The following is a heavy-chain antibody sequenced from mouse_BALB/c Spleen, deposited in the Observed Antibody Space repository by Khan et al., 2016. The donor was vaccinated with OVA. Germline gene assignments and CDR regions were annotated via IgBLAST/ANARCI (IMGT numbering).Heavy chain of an antibody. CDR3: PRSILLYSDS. V-gene: IGHV14-1*02. Sequence: VQLQQSGSELVRPGALVKLSCKASGFNIKDYYMNWVKQRPEQGLEWIGWIDPENGNTIYDPKFQGKASITADTSSNTAYLQLSSLTSEDTAVYLCPRSILLYSDSWDQGTTLTVSS. J-gene: IGHJ2*01. CDR1: GFNIKDYY. D-gene: IGHD2-3*01. CDR2: IDPENGNT.